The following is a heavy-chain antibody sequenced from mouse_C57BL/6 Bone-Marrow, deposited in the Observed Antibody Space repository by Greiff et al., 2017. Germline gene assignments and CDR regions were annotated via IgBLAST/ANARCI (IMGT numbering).Heavy chain of an antibody. Sequence: QVQLKQSGAELVRPGASVTLSCKASGYTFTDYEMHWVKQTPVHGLEWIGAIDPETGGTAYNQKFKGKAILTADKSSSTASMELRSRTSEDSAVYYCTSGHYGSSYEGFAYWGQGTLVTVSA. CDR2: IDPETGGT. CDR1: GYTFTDYE. D-gene: IGHD1-1*01. J-gene: IGHJ3*01. V-gene: IGHV1-15*01. CDR3: TSGHYGSSYEGFAY.